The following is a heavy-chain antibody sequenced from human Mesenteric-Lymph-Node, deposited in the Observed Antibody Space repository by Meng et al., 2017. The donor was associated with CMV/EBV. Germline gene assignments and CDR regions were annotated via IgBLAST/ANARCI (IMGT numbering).Heavy chain of an antibody. V-gene: IGHV1-46*01. D-gene: IGHD4-17*01. CDR3: ARAQGDGDYFHYFGY. CDR2: INPTTGST. CDR1: GYTFATYY. Sequence: ASVKVSCKASGYTFATYYIHWVRQAPGQGLEWMGLINPTTGSTSYAQRFQGRVTMTRDTSTSTVYMELSSLRSEDTAVYYCARAQGDGDYFHYFGYWGQGTLVTVSS. J-gene: IGHJ4*02.